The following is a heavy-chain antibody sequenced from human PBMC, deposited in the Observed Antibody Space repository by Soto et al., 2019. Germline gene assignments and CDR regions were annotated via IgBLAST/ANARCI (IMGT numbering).Heavy chain of an antibody. CDR3: ARVLSVREITTVSASYYCGMDV. Sequence: SGPTLVNPTQTLTLTCTFSGFSLSTSGMSVSWIRQPPGKALEWLAYIDWDDDKFYSTSLKTRLTISKDTSKSQVVLTLTNIDPVDTATYYCARVLSVREITTVSASYYCGMDVWGQGATGTVAS. J-gene: IGHJ6*02. D-gene: IGHD3-22*01. CDR2: IDWDDDK. V-gene: IGHV2-70*13. CDR1: GFSLSTSGMS.